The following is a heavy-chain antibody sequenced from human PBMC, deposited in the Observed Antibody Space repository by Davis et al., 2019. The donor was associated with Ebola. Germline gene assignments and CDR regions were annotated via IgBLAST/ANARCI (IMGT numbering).Heavy chain of an antibody. CDR1: GFTFITYW. V-gene: IGHV3-7*03. CDR3: ARVSYGDYPNYYYGMDV. Sequence: GESLKISCAASGFTFITYWMTWVRQAPGKGLEWVANIKQDGSEKYYVDSVKGRFTISRDNAKNSLYLQMNSLRAEDTALYHCARVSYGDYPNYYYGMDVWGQGTTVTVSS. D-gene: IGHD4-17*01. J-gene: IGHJ6*02. CDR2: IKQDGSEK.